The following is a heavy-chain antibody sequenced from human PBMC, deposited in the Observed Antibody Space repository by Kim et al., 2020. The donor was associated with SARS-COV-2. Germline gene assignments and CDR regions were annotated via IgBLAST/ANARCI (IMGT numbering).Heavy chain of an antibody. CDR2: INHSGST. CDR3: ARVGVFGVEGYYYYGMDV. Sequence: SETLSLTCAVYGGSFSGYYWSWIRQPPGKGLECIGEINHSGSTNYNPSLKSRVTISVDTSKNQFSLKLSSVTAADTAVYYCARVGVFGVEGYYYYGMDVWGQGTTVTVSS. D-gene: IGHD3-3*01. CDR1: GGSFSGYY. J-gene: IGHJ6*02. V-gene: IGHV4-34*01.